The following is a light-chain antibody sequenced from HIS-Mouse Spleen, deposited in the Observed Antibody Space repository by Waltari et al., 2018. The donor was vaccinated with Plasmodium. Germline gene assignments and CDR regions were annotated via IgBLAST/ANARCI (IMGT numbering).Light chain of an antibody. CDR3: QQDYNLPYT. CDR1: QSVSSSY. CDR2: GAS. J-gene: IGKJ2*01. V-gene: IGKV3D-7*01. Sequence: EIVMTQSPATLSLSPGERATLPGRASQSVSSSYLSWYQQKPGQAPRLLIYGASTRATGIPARFSGSGSGTDFTLTISSLQPEDFAVYYCQQDYNLPYTFGQGTKLEIK.